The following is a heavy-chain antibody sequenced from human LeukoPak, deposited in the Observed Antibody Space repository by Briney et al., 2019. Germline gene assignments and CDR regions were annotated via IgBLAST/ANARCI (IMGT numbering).Heavy chain of an antibody. V-gene: IGHV4-59*01. D-gene: IGHD5-12*01. J-gene: IGHJ4*02. CDR1: GGSISSYY. CDR2: IYDSGRT. Sequence: SETLSLTCTVSGGSISSYYWSWIRQPPGKGLEWIGYIYDSGRTNYNPSLKSRVTISKDTSKNQFSLKLSSVTAADTAVYYCARDRLGGYSYVYWGQGSLVTVS. CDR3: ARDRLGGYSYVY.